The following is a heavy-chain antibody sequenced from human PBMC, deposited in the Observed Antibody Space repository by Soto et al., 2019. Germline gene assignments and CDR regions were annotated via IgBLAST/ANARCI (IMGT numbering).Heavy chain of an antibody. CDR3: ARDVPTVTTGGPDY. CDR1: GYTFTSYG. V-gene: IGHV1-18*01. J-gene: IGHJ4*02. CDR2: ISAYNGNT. Sequence: QVQLVQSGVEVEKPGASVKVSCKASGYTFTSYGISWVRQAPGQGLEWMGWISAYNGNTNYAQKFQGRVTMTTDTATSTAYMELRSLRSDATDVYYCARDVPTVTTGGPDYGGQGTLVTVSS. D-gene: IGHD4-17*01.